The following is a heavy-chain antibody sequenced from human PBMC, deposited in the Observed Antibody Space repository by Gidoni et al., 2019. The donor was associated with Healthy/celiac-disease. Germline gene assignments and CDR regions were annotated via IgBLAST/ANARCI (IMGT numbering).Heavy chain of an antibody. V-gene: IGHV4-39*01. Sequence: QLQLQESGPGLVKPSATLSLTCTVSGGSISSSSYYWGWIRQPPGKGLEWIGSIYYSGSTYYNPSLKSRVTISVDTSKNQFSLKLSSVTAADTAVYYCARLPREVGYCSGGSCQRGDYWGQGTLVTVSS. CDR3: ARLPREVGYCSGGSCQRGDY. J-gene: IGHJ4*02. CDR1: GGSISSSSYY. D-gene: IGHD2-15*01. CDR2: IYYSGST.